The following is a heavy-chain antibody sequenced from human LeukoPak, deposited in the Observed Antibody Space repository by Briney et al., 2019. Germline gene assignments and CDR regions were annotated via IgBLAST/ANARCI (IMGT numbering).Heavy chain of an antibody. CDR1: GDSVSSNSAA. D-gene: IGHD3-10*01. V-gene: IGHV6-1*01. CDR2: TYYRSKWYN. Sequence: SQTLSLTCAISGDSVSSNSAAWNWIRQSPSRGLEWLGRTYYRSKWYNDYAVSVKSRITINPDTSKNQFSLQLNSVTPEDTAVYYCARDSITMVREDSQDVVYYYYMDVWGKGTTVTVSS. J-gene: IGHJ6*03. CDR3: ARDSITMVREDSQDVVYYYYMDV.